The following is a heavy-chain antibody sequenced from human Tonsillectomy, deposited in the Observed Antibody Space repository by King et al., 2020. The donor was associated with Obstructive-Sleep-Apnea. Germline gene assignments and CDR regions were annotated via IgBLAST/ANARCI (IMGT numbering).Heavy chain of an antibody. CDR3: AKDLMRGCSGGYFYPGHDCDYSMDV. CDR2: ISWNSGTI. D-gene: IGHD3-22*01. CDR1: GFTFDDYA. J-gene: IGHJ6*02. Sequence: VQLVESGGGLVQPGTSLRLSCAASGFTFDDYAMHWVRQAPGKGLEWVSGISWNSGTIGYADSVKGRFTISRDNTKNSLYLQMNSLRAEDTALYYFAKDLMRGCSGGYFYPGHDCDYSMDVWARGTPVTVSS. V-gene: IGHV3-9*01.